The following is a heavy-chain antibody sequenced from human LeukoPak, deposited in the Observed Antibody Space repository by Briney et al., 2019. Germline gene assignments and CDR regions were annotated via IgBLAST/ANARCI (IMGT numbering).Heavy chain of an antibody. Sequence: SETLSLTCTVSGGSISSGGYYWSWIRQPPGKGLEWIGYIYYSGSTNYSPSLKSRVTISVDTSKNQFSLKLSSVTAADTAVYYCARFRVISDGMDVWGQGTTVTVSS. J-gene: IGHJ6*02. CDR2: IYYSGST. V-gene: IGHV4-61*08. CDR3: ARFRVISDGMDV. CDR1: GGSISSGGYY. D-gene: IGHD2-21*01.